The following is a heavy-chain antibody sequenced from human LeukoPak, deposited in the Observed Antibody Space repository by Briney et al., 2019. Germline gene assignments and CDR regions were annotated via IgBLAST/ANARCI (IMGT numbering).Heavy chain of an antibody. J-gene: IGHJ6*03. CDR2: MNPNSGNT. Sequence: ASVKVSCKASGYTFTSYDINWVRQATGQGLEWMGWMNPNSGNTGYAQKFQGRVTITRNTSISTAYMELSSLRSEDTAVYYCARGLRALYSSGSCYMDVWGKGTTVTVSS. D-gene: IGHD6-19*01. CDR3: ARGLRALYSSGSCYMDV. CDR1: GYTFTSYD. V-gene: IGHV1-8*03.